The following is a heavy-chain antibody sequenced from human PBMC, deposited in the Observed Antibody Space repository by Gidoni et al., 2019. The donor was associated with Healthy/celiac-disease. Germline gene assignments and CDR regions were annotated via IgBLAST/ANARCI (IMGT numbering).Heavy chain of an antibody. J-gene: IGHJ4*02. Sequence: GPGLVKPSQTLSLTCPVSGGSISSGDYYWSWIRQPPGKGLAWIGYIYYSGSTYYNPSLKSRVTISVDTSKNQFSLKLSSVTAADTAVYYCARADSGSYYEVDYWGQGTLVTVSS. CDR1: GGSISSGDYY. V-gene: IGHV4-30-4*01. D-gene: IGHD1-26*01. CDR2: IYYSGST. CDR3: ARADSGSYYEVDY.